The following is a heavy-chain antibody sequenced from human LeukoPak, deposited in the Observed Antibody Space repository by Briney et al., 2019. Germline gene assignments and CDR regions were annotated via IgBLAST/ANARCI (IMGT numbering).Heavy chain of an antibody. Sequence: GASVKVSCKASGYTFTSYDINWVRQATGQGRVWMGWMNPNSGNTGYAQKFKGRVNITRNTSISKAYMELSSLRSEDTAVYYCARPRCGGSYGYYYYGMDVWGQGTTVTVSS. CDR1: GYTFTSYD. J-gene: IGHJ6*02. D-gene: IGHD1-26*01. V-gene: IGHV1-8*01. CDR3: ARPRCGGSYGYYYYGMDV. CDR2: MNPNSGNT.